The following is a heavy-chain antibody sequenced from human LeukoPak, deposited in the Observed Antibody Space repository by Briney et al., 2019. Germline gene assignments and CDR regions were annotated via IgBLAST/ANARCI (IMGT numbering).Heavy chain of an antibody. J-gene: IGHJ5*02. V-gene: IGHV4-34*01. CDR2: INHSGST. D-gene: IGHD6-13*01. CDR3: ARRAPGRYSSSWYPRGNWFDP. Sequence: SETLSLTCAVYGGSFSGYYWSWIREPPGKGLEWIGEINHSGSTNYNPSLKSRVTISVDTSKNQFSLKLSSVTAADTAVYYCARRAPGRYSSSWYPRGNWFDPWGQGTLVTVSS. CDR1: GGSFSGYY.